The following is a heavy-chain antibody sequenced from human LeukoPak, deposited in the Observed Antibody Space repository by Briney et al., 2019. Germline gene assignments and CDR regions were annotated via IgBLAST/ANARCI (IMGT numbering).Heavy chain of an antibody. CDR3: AKDQAVAGPGSDY. Sequence: AGASLRLSCSASGFTFSSYAMSWVRQAPGKALEWVSAISGSGGSTYYADSVKGRFTISRDNSKNTLYLQMNSLRAEDTAVYYCAKDQAVAGPGSDYWGQGTLVTVSS. CDR2: ISGSGGST. V-gene: IGHV3-23*01. J-gene: IGHJ4*02. D-gene: IGHD6-19*01. CDR1: GFTFSSYA.